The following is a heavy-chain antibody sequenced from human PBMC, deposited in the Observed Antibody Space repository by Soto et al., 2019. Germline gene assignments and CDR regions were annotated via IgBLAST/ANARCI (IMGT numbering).Heavy chain of an antibody. Sequence: PSETLSLTCTVSGGSISSGGYYWSWIRQHPGKGLEWIGYIYYSGSTYYNPSLKSRVTISVDTSKNQFSLKLSSVTAADTAVYYRARVGYHDGSGYNAFNIWGQGTMVTVSS. J-gene: IGHJ3*02. V-gene: IGHV4-31*03. CDR2: IYYSGST. CDR3: ARVGYHDGSGYNAFNI. CDR1: GGSISSGGYY. D-gene: IGHD3-22*01.